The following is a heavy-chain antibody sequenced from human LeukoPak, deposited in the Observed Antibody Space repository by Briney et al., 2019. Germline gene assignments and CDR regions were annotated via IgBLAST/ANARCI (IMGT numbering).Heavy chain of an antibody. J-gene: IGHJ5*02. CDR3: ARPYYYDSRIDP. Sequence: SETLSLTCTVSGVSISSGDYYWSWIRQPPGKGLEWIGYTYYSGSTYYNPSLKSRVTISVDTSKNQFSLKLSSVTAADTAVYYCARPYYYDSRIDPWGQGTPVTVSS. D-gene: IGHD3-22*01. CDR2: TYYSGST. V-gene: IGHV4-30-4*01. CDR1: GVSISSGDYY.